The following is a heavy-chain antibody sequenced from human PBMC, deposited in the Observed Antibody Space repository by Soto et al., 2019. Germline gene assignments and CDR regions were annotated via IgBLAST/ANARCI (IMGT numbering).Heavy chain of an antibody. CDR2: INHSGST. CDR3: ARGRRGTMVRGVIDY. Sequence: QVQLQQWGAGRLKPSETLSLTCAVYGGSCSGYYWSWIRQPPGKGLEWIGEINHSGSTNYKPSLKSRVTISVDTSKNQFSLKMSTVTAADTAVYYCARGRRGTMVRGVIDYWCQGTLVTVSS. D-gene: IGHD3-10*01. J-gene: IGHJ4*02. CDR1: GGSCSGYY. V-gene: IGHV4-34*01.